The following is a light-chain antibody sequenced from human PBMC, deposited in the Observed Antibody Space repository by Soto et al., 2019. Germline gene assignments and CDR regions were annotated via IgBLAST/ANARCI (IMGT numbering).Light chain of an antibody. CDR3: QQYNNWPWT. V-gene: IGKV3-15*01. J-gene: IGKJ1*01. Sequence: EIVMTQSPATLSVSPGERATLSCRASQSVSSNLAWYQQKPGQAPRLLIYGVSNRVTGIPARFSGSGSGTEFTLTISRRQSEDFAVYYCQQYNNWPWTFGQGTKVEIK. CDR2: GVS. CDR1: QSVSSN.